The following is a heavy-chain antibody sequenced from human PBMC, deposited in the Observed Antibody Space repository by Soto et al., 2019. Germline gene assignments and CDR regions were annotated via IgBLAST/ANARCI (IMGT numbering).Heavy chain of an antibody. V-gene: IGHV4-34*01. CDR3: ARVVPAAIRRPRSSARYYYGMDV. D-gene: IGHD2-2*02. Sequence: SETLSLTCAVYGGSFSGYYLSWIRQPPGKGLEWIGEINHSGSTNYKPSLKSRVTISVDTSKNQFSLKLSSVTAADTAVYYCARVVPAAIRRPRSSARYYYGMDVWGQGTTVNVSS. J-gene: IGHJ6*02. CDR2: INHSGST. CDR1: GGSFSGYY.